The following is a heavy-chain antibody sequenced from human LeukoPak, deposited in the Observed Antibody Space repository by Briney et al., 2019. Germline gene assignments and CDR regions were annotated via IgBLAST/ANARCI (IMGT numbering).Heavy chain of an antibody. CDR3: ARVGGPEKVVIFDY. J-gene: IGHJ4*02. CDR1: GYTFTSYG. CDR2: ISAYNGNT. Sequence: GASVKVSCKASGYTFTSYGISWVRQAPGQGLEWMGWISAYNGNTNYAQKLQGRVTMTKDKSTSTAYMELRSLRSDDTAVYYCARVGGPEKVVIFDYWGQGTLVTVSS. D-gene: IGHD3-22*01. V-gene: IGHV1-18*01.